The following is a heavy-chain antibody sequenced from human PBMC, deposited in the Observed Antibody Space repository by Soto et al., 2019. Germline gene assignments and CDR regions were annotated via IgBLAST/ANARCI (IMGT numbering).Heavy chain of an antibody. CDR3: VKVPSYVFLFFGHSEAGPIHYYFDY. CDR1: GFTFSSYA. Sequence: GGSLRLSCAASGFTFSSYAMSWVRQAPGKGLEWDSAISGSGGSTYYADSVKGGFTISRDNSKNTLYLQMNSLRDEDSSVFYCVKVPSYVFLFFGHSEAGPIHYYFDYWRQGTLATVTS. J-gene: IGHJ4*02. V-gene: IGHV3-23*01. D-gene: IGHD3-10*01. CDR2: ISGSGGST.